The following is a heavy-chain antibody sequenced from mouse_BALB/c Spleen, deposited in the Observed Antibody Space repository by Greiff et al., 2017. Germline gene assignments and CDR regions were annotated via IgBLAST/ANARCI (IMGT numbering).Heavy chain of an antibody. CDR2: IHYSGST. V-gene: IGHV3-1*02. CDR3: ARYDRCDEGAMDY. D-gene: IGHD2-14*01. J-gene: IGHJ4*01. CDR1: GYSITSGYS. Sequence: VQLQQSGPDLVKPSQSLSLTCTVTGYSITSGYSWYWIRQPPGNKLEWMGYIHYSGSTNYNPSLKSRIPITRDTSKNQFFLQLNSVTTEDTATYYCARYDRCDEGAMDYWGQGTSVTVSS.